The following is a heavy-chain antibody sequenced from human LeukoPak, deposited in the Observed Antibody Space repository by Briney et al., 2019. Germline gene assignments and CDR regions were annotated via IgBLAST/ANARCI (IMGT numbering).Heavy chain of an antibody. J-gene: IGHJ6*03. CDR2: IFYSGST. CDR1: GGSISTSNYY. D-gene: IGHD6-13*01. V-gene: IGHV4-39*07. CDR3: AREYSSSWYLGDYYYYYMDV. Sequence: SETLSLTCTVSGGSISTSNYYWGWIRQPPGKGLEWIGNIFYSGSTYYSPSLRSRVTISLDTSRNQFSLKLNSVTAADTAVYYCAREYSSSWYLGDYYYYYMDVWGKGTTVTISS.